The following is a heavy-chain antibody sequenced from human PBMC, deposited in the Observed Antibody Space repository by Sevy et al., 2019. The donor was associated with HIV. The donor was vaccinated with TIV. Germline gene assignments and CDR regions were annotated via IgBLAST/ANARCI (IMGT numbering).Heavy chain of an antibody. CDR3: AKDINRGCDGVNCYSYYYYFYGLDV. CDR1: GFPFNDHA. CDR2: VSWNSRYI. J-gene: IGHJ6*02. Sequence: GGSLRLSCAASGFPFNDHAMHWVRQVPGKGLEWVSGVSWNSRYIGSADSVKGRFTISRDNARHFLYLEMNSLRPEDTALYYCAKDINRGCDGVNCYSYYYYFYGLDVWGQGTTVTVSS. D-gene: IGHD2-21*01. V-gene: IGHV3-9*01.